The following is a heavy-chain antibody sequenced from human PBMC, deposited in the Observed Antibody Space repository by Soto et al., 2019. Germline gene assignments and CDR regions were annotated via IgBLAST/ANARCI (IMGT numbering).Heavy chain of an antibody. J-gene: IGHJ4*02. D-gene: IGHD3-10*01. Sequence: QVQLQESGPGRVKPSQALSLTCTVSGASISSDGYYWNWIRQHPGKGLEWIGHIYNSGSTYYNPSLKSRITISVDTSKNQFSLKLSSVTAADTAVYYYARSMVRGVIDSWGQGTLVTVSS. V-gene: IGHV4-31*03. CDR3: ARSMVRGVIDS. CDR1: GASISSDGYY. CDR2: IYNSGST.